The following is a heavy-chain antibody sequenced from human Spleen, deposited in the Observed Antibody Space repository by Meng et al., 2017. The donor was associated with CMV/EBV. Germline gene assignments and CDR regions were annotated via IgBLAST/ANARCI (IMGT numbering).Heavy chain of an antibody. Sequence: GGSLRLSCTASGFTFGEYAMSWVRQAPGKGLEWVGFIRSKSNGGTKEYAASVKGRFTISRDDSKGIAYLQMNSLRTEDTAVYYCSRDVPHYDLWSGYSDYWGQGTLVTVSS. CDR3: SRDVPHYDLWSGYSDY. CDR2: IRSKSNGGTK. D-gene: IGHD3-3*01. V-gene: IGHV3-49*04. CDR1: GFTFGEYA. J-gene: IGHJ4*02.